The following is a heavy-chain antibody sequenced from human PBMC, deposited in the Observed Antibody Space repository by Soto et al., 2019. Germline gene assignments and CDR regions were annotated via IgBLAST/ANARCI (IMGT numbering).Heavy chain of an antibody. CDR3: ARYYDILTGYHLALYGMDV. CDR1: GGTFSSYA. CDR2: IIPIFGTA. J-gene: IGHJ6*02. V-gene: IGHV1-69*13. Sequence: SVKVSCKASGGTFSSYAISWVRQAPGQGLEWMGGIIPIFGTANYAQKFQGRVTITADESTRTAYMELSSLRSEDTAVYYCARYYDILTGYHLALYGMDVWDQGTTVTVSS. D-gene: IGHD3-9*01.